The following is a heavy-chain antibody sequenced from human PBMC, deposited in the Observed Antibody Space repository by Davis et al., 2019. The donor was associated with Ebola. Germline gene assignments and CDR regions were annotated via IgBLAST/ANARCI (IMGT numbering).Heavy chain of an antibody. CDR2: IHHSGSI. Sequence: PQTLSPTCVLYGRSSSGYYSSWIRQLPGKGLEWNGEIHHSGSINYNPSLKSRATISVDTSKNQFPLRLNSVTPADTAIYYCARGPHDILPTIGEVDVFDIWGQGTLVTVSS. D-gene: IGHD5-12*01. V-gene: IGHV4-34*01. J-gene: IGHJ3*02. CDR1: GRSSSGYY. CDR3: ARGPHDILPTIGEVDVFDI.